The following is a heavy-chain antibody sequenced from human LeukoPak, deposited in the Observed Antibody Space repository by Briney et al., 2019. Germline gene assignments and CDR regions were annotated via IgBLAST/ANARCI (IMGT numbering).Heavy chain of an antibody. D-gene: IGHD3-22*01. Sequence: KPSETLSLTCAVSGDSISSTSYFWAWIRQPPGKGLEWIGSVSYTGRTYYNPSVKSRVTLSVDTSTNQFSLKLSSVTAADAAVYYCARQKRDYYDTSGYYFGNDYWGQGTLVTVSS. CDR1: GDSISSTSYF. CDR2: VSYTGRT. V-gene: IGHV4-39*01. CDR3: ARQKRDYYDTSGYYFGNDY. J-gene: IGHJ4*02.